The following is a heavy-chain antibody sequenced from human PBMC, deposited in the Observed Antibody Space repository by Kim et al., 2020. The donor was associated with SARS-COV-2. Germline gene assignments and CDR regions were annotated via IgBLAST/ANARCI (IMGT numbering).Heavy chain of an antibody. CDR1: GYSFTSYW. V-gene: IGHV5-51*01. CDR2: IYPGDSDT. J-gene: IGHJ3*02. CDR3: ARHLLQLERRTHGFDI. Sequence: GESLKISCKGSGYSFTSYWIGWVRQMPGKGLEWMGIIYPGDSDTRYSPSFQGQVTISADKSISTAYLQWSSLKASDTAMYYCARHLLQLERRTHGFDIWGQGTMVTVSS. D-gene: IGHD1-1*01.